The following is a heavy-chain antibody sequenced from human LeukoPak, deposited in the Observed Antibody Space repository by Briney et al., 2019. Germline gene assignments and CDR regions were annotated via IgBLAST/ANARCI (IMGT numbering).Heavy chain of an antibody. Sequence: PGGSLRLSCATSGFTLSNVWMSWVRQAPGKGLEWVGNIRGDGSVKFYLDSVKGRFTISRDNTNSVSLLMNNLKAEDTAVYYCGRSVAAPTDYWGQGTLVIVSS. CDR1: GFTLSNVW. J-gene: IGHJ4*02. CDR3: GRSVAAPTDY. V-gene: IGHV3-7*03. CDR2: IRGDGSVK. D-gene: IGHD6-25*01.